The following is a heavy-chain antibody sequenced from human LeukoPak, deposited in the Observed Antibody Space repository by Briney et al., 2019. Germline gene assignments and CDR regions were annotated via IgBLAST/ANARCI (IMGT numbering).Heavy chain of an antibody. V-gene: IGHV1-18*01. CDR2: ISAYNGNT. Sequence: ASVKVSCKASGYTFTSYGISWVRQAPGQGLEWMGWISAYNGNTNYAQKLQGRVTMTTDTSTSTAYMELRSLRSEDTAVYYCARVYLSYGDYDYWGQGTLVTVSS. J-gene: IGHJ4*02. CDR3: ARVYLSYGDYDY. D-gene: IGHD4-17*01. CDR1: GYTFTSYG.